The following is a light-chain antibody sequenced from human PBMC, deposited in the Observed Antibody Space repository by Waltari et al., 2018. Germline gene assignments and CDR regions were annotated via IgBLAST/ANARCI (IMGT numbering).Light chain of an antibody. J-gene: IGLJ3*02. V-gene: IGLV1-47*01. CDR1: SPNTGSTY. CDR3: LAWDDSLSGPV. Sequence: QSVLTQPPSASGTAGQRVPISCSGRSPNTGSTYDSCYLQLPGSAPKLLIYVNSQRPSGVPDRFSGSKSGTSASLAISGLRSEDEADYYCLAWDDSLSGPVFGGGTKLTVL. CDR2: VNS.